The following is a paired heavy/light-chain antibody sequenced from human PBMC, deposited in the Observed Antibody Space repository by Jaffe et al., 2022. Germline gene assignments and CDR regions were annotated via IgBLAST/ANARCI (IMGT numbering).Light chain of an antibody. CDR2: AAS. J-gene: IGKJ2*01. CDR1: QGISSY. V-gene: IGKV1D-8*02. CDR3: QQYYSFPLT. Sequence: AIWMTQSPSLLSASTGDRVTISCRMSQGISSYLAWYQQKPGKAPELLIYAASTLQSGVPSRFSGSGSGTDFTLTISCLQSEDFATYYCQQYYSFPLTFGQGTKLEIK.
Heavy chain of an antibody. CDR3: AKDSVITFGGVIGRGFDP. D-gene: IGHD3-16*02. Sequence: EVQLVESGGGLVQPGRSLRLSCAASGFTFDDYAMHWVRQAPGKGLEWVSGISWNSGSIGYADSVKGRFTISRDNAKNSLYLQMNSLRAEDTALYYCAKDSVITFGGVIGRGFDPWGQGTLVTVSS. CDR1: GFTFDDYA. J-gene: IGHJ5*02. V-gene: IGHV3-9*01. CDR2: ISWNSGSI.